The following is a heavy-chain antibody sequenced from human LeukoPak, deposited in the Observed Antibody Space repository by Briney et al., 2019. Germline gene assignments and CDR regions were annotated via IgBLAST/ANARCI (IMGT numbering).Heavy chain of an antibody. V-gene: IGHV3-7*01. CDR1: GFTFSSYW. D-gene: IGHD2-21*02. CDR3: FRGGALTVRGAY. J-gene: IGHJ4*02. Sequence: GGSLRLSCAAAGFTFSSYWMRWVRQAPGKGRGCLANIKQDGSEKYYVDYLKGPFTISRDNAKNSLYLQMNSLRAEDTAVYYCFRGGALTVRGAYWGPGTLVTVSS. CDR2: IKQDGSEK.